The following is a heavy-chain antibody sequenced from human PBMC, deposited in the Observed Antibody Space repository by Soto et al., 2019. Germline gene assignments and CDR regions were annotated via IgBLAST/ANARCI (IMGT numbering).Heavy chain of an antibody. D-gene: IGHD1-20*01. Sequence: LSLTCTVSGGSISSGGYYWSWIRQHPGKGLEWIGYIYYSGSTYYNPSLKSRVTISVDTSKNQFSLKLSSVTAADTAMYYCARQGVYTQYNWNDLGYWGQGTLVTVSS. J-gene: IGHJ4*02. CDR1: GGSISSGGYY. V-gene: IGHV4-31*03. CDR2: IYYSGST. CDR3: ARQGVYTQYNWNDLGY.